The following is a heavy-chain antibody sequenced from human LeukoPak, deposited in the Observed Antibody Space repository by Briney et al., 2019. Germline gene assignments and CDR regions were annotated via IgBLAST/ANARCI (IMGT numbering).Heavy chain of an antibody. D-gene: IGHD3-10*01. Sequence: PSETLSLTCTVSGGSISSSSYYWGWIRQPPGEGLEWIGSIYYSGSTYYNPSLKSRVTISVDTSKNQFSLKLSSVTAADTAVYYCARWVLLWFGDSNWFDPWGQGTLVTVSS. CDR1: GGSISSSSYY. CDR2: IYYSGST. J-gene: IGHJ5*02. V-gene: IGHV4-39*01. CDR3: ARWVLLWFGDSNWFDP.